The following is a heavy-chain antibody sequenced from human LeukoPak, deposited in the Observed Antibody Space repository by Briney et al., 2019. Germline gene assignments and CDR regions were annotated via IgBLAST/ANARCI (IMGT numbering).Heavy chain of an antibody. CDR2: ISWNSGSI. V-gene: IGHV3-9*01. D-gene: IGHD3-9*01. Sequence: LRLSCAASGFTFDDYAMHWVRQAPGKGLEWVSGISWNSGSIGYADSVKGRFTISRDNAKNSLYLQMNSLRAEDTALYYCAKDTGDAIYYDILTGYYIGAFDIWGQGTMVTVSS. J-gene: IGHJ3*02. CDR3: AKDTGDAIYYDILTGYYIGAFDI. CDR1: GFTFDDYA.